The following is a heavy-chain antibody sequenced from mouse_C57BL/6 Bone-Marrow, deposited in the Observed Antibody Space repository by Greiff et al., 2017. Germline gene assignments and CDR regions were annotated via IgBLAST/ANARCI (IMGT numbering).Heavy chain of an antibody. CDR3: ARHYGSSFDY. CDR2: IYPGSGST. Sequence: QVQLQQPGAELVKPGASVKMSCKASGYTFTSYWITWVKQRPGQGLEWIGDIYPGSGSTNYNEKFKSKATLTVDTSSRTAYMQLSSLPSEDSAVYYCARHYGSSFDYWGQGTTLTVSS. J-gene: IGHJ2*01. V-gene: IGHV1-55*01. CDR1: GYTFTSYW. D-gene: IGHD1-1*01.